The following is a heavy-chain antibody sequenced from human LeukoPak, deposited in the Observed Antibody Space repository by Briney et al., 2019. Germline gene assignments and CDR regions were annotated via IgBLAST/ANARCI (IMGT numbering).Heavy chain of an antibody. CDR3: ARDGMQLWLRGYFDL. D-gene: IGHD5-18*01. CDR2: ISNYNENT. CDR1: GYTFSDYG. Sequence: ASVKVSCKASGYTFSDYGFSWVGQAPGQGLEWMGMISNYNENTNHAQKLQGRVTVTTDTAPNTAYIELRNLTSDDTAVYYCARDGMQLWLRGYFDLWGRGTLVTVPS. V-gene: IGHV1-18*01. J-gene: IGHJ2*01.